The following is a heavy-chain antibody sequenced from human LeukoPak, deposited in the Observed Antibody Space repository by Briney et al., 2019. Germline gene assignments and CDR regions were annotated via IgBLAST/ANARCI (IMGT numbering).Heavy chain of an antibody. D-gene: IGHD6-6*01. CDR1: GGSISSSSYY. Sequence: KSSETLSLTCTVSGGSISSSSYYWGWIRQPPGKGLEWIGSIYYSGSNYYNPSLKSRVTISVDTSKNQFSLKLSSLTAADTAVYYCARRVVAARPFYYWGQGTLVTVSS. CDR3: ARRVVAARPFYY. CDR2: IYYSGSN. V-gene: IGHV4-39*01. J-gene: IGHJ4*02.